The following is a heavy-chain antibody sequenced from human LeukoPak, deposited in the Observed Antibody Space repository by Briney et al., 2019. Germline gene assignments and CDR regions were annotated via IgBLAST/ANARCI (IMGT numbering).Heavy chain of an antibody. V-gene: IGHV5-51*01. CDR2: IYPGDSDT. CDR3: ARPYYYDSSGYGGDAFDI. CDR1: GYSFTSYW. J-gene: IGHJ3*02. Sequence: GESLKISCKGSGYSFTSYWIGWVRQMPGKGLEWMGIIYPGDSDTRYSPSFQGQVTISADKSISTAYLQWSSLKASDTAMYYCARPYYYDSSGYGGDAFDIWGQGTMVTVSS. D-gene: IGHD3-22*01.